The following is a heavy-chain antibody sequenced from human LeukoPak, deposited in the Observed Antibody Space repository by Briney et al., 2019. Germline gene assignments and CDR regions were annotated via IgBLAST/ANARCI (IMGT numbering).Heavy chain of an antibody. V-gene: IGHV3-23*01. J-gene: IGHJ4*02. D-gene: IGHD3-16*02. CDR3: ARVISPELSYFDY. CDR2: ISGSGGST. Sequence: GGSLRLSCAASGFTFTNYAMSWVRQAPGKGLEWVSAISGSGGSTYYADSVKGRFTISRDNSKNTLYLQMNSLRAEDTAVYYCARVISPELSYFDYWGQGTLVTVSS. CDR1: GFTFTNYA.